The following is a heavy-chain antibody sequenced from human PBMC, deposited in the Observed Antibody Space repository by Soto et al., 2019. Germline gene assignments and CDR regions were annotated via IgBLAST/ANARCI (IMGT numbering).Heavy chain of an antibody. D-gene: IGHD3-10*01. CDR2: IYYSGST. CDR1: GGSISSYY. J-gene: IGHJ4*02. Sequence: SETLSLTCTVSGGSISSYYWSWIRQPPGKGLEWIGYIYYSGSTNHNPSLKSRVTISVDTSKKQFSLKLSSVTAADTAVYYCGGSYSVAFYFDYWGQGTLVTVSS. V-gene: IGHV4-59*01. CDR3: GGSYSVAFYFDY.